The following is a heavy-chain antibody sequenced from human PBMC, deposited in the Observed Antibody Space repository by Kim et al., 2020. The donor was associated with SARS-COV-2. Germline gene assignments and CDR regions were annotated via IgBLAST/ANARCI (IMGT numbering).Heavy chain of an antibody. V-gene: IGHV3-30*04. CDR3: SKSRDRYCSGGSCQGGMDV. Sequence: GGSLRLSCAASGFTFSNYAMHWVRQAPGKGLEWVAVISYDGSNKYYADSVKGRFTISRDNSKNTLYLQMNSLRTEDTAVHYCSKSRDRYCSGGSCQGGMDVWGQGTTVTVS. CDR1: GFTFSNYA. J-gene: IGHJ6*02. D-gene: IGHD2-15*01. CDR2: ISYDGSNK.